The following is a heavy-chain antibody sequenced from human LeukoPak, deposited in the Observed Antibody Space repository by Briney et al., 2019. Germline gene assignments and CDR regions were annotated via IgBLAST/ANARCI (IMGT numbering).Heavy chain of an antibody. D-gene: IGHD1-1*01. CDR2: ISSSSSYI. J-gene: IGHJ6*03. CDR1: GFTFSSYS. CDR3: ARTGALNWNYYYYYYMDV. V-gene: IGHV3-21*01. Sequence: PGGSLRLSCAASGFTFSSYSMNWVRQAPGKGLEWVSSISSSSSYIYYADSVKGRFTISRDNAENSLYLQMNSLRAEDTAVYYCARTGALNWNYYYYYYMDVWGKGTTVTVSS.